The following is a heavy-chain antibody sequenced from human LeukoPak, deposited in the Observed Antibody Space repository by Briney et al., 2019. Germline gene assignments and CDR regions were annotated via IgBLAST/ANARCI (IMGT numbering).Heavy chain of an antibody. V-gene: IGHV1-2*02. CDR1: GYTFTGYY. Sequence: GASVKVSCKASGYTFTGYYMHWVRQAPGQGLEWMGWINPNSGGTNYAQKFQGRVTMTRDTSISTAYMELSRLRFDDTAVYYCARGVVVTPYYYYYMDVWGKGTTVTVSS. D-gene: IGHD3-22*01. CDR2: INPNSGGT. CDR3: ARGVVVTPYYYYYMDV. J-gene: IGHJ6*03.